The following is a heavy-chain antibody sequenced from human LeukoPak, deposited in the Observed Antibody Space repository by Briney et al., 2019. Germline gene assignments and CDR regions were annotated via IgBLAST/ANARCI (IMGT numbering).Heavy chain of an antibody. CDR1: GFTFNSYG. CDR2: IWPDGSNK. V-gene: IGHV3-33*01. Sequence: PGRSLRLSCAASGFTFNSYGMFWVRQAPGKGLEWVAFIWPDGSNKLYGDSVKGRFTISRDNSKNTVYLQMNSLRAEDTAVYYCARVYCRTTSCLESWGQGTLVTVSS. CDR3: ARVYCRTTSCLES. D-gene: IGHD2-2*01. J-gene: IGHJ4*02.